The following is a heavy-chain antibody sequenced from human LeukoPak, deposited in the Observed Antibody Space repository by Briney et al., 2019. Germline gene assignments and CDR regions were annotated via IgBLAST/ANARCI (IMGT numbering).Heavy chain of an antibody. V-gene: IGHV3-53*01. CDR1: GFTVSRNY. D-gene: IGHD3-10*01. CDR2: IYSGGRT. Sequence: GGSLRLSCAASGFTVSRNYMIWVRQAPGKGLEWVSVIYSGGRTYYVDSVKGRFTISRDISKNTLYLQMNSLRAEDTAVYYCARVLSGRGSLYSYYYYMDVWGEGTTVTISS. J-gene: IGHJ6*03. CDR3: ARVLSGRGSLYSYYYYMDV.